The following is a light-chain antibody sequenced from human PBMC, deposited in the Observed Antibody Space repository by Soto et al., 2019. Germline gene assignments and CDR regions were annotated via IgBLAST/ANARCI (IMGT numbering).Light chain of an antibody. V-gene: IGLV2-11*01. CDR1: SSDVGTYDF. CDR3: CLYAVTFYV. Sequence: DLTQPRSVSGSPGQAVTISCTGTSSDVGTYDFVSWYQQHPGKAPRLMIFDVSERPSGVPDRFSGSKSGNTASLTISGLQAEDEADYYCCLYAVTFYVFGTGTKVTVL. J-gene: IGLJ1*01. CDR2: DVS.